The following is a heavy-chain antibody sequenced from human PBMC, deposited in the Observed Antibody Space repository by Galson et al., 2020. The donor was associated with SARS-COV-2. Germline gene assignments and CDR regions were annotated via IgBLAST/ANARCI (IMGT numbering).Heavy chain of an antibody. V-gene: IGHV3-49*03. CDR2: IRSKTYGETA. J-gene: IGHJ4*02. D-gene: IGHD2-21*01. CDR3: SVVVRKTRPY. Sequence: GGSLRLSCTASGFTFGDYAMNWFRQAPGKGLEWVGLIRSKTYGETAIHAAPVKGRFSISRDDSESIAYLQMNSLKTEDTAFYYCSVVVRKTRPYWGQGTLVTVSS. CDR1: GFTFGDYA.